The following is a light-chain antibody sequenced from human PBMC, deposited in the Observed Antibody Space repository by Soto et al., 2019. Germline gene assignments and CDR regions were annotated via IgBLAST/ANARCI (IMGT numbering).Light chain of an antibody. Sequence: LTQSPATLSLSLGDRATISCRASQSVVTSLDWYQQKPGQAPQLLIYAASNMENGIPPRFSGSGSGTDFTLTMSSLQPEDFAPYYCQQRSTSPSAFGQGTKLEIK. CDR2: AAS. J-gene: IGKJ2*01. V-gene: IGKV3-11*01. CDR1: QSVVTS. CDR3: QQRSTSPSA.